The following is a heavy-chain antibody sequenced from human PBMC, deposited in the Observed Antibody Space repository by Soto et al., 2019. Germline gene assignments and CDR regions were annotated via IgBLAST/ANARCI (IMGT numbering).Heavy chain of an antibody. CDR2: IFYSGTT. J-gene: IGHJ4*01. CDR3: ARHTSSGYYYQIEY. D-gene: IGHD3-22*01. V-gene: IGHV4-39*01. Sequence: SETLSLTCTVSGGSIIIGNYYWGWIRQSPGKGLEWIGSIFYSGTTYYTPSLKSRVTISVDTSKNQFSLRLSSVTAADTAVYYCARHTSSGYYYQIEYWGHGTLVTVSS. CDR1: GGSIIIGNYY.